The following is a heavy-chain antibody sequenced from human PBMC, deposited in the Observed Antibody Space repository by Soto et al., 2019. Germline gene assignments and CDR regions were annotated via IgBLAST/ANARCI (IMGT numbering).Heavy chain of an antibody. CDR2: INEDESNT. J-gene: IGHJ4*02. CDR1: GFTFSNYW. Sequence: HPGGSLRLSCATPGFTFSNYWMHWVRQAPGKGPVWVSRINEDESNTNYADSVKGRFTISRDNAKNTLYLQMNSLRAEDTAVYYCARGLFLVYWGQGTRVXVPQ. CDR3: ARGLFLVY. D-gene: IGHD3-3*01. V-gene: IGHV3-74*01.